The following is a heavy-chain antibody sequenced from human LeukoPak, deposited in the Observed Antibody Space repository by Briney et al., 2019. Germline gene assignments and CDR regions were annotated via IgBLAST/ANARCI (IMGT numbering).Heavy chain of an antibody. V-gene: IGHV3-74*01. J-gene: IGHJ4*02. CDR3: ARDGHSGKVFDY. CDR2: INSDGSST. D-gene: IGHD5-12*01. CDR1: GLTFSSYW. Sequence: PGGSLRRSCAASGLTFSSYWMRWVRQAPGKGLVWVSHINSDGSSTSYADSVKGRLTISRDNAKNTLYLQMNSLRAEDTAVYYCARDGHSGKVFDYWGQGTLVTVSS.